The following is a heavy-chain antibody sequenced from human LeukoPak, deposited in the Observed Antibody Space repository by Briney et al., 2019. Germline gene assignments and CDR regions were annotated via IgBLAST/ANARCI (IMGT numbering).Heavy chain of an antibody. J-gene: IGHJ4*02. CDR3: AREGTPSGGYFDY. CDR2: IYSGGST. V-gene: IGHV3-66*01. D-gene: IGHD2-15*01. CDR1: GFTFSSYG. Sequence: GKSLRLSCAASGFTFSSYGIHWVRQAPGKGLEWVSVIYSGGSTYYADSVKDRFSISRDNPKNTLYLQMISLRAEDTAVYYCAREGTPSGGYFDYWGQGTLVTVSS.